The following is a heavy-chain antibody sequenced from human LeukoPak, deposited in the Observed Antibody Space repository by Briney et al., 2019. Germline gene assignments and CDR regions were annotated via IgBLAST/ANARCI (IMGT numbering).Heavy chain of an antibody. Sequence: SETLSLTCAVYGGSFSGYYWSWIRQPPGKGLEWIGEINHSGSTNYNPSLKSRVTISVDTSKNQFSLKLSSVTAADTAVYYCARALQPGVYAFDLWGQGTMVTVSS. J-gene: IGHJ3*01. D-gene: IGHD6-13*01. V-gene: IGHV4-34*01. CDR3: ARALQPGVYAFDL. CDR2: INHSGST. CDR1: GGSFSGYY.